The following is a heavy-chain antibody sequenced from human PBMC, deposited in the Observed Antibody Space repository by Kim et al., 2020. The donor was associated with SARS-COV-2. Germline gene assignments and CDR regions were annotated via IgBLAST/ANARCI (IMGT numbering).Heavy chain of an antibody. CDR3: TTDKLATYDSSGYYYVLDDY. V-gene: IGHV3-15*01. Sequence: GGSLRLSCAASGFTFSNAWMSWVRQAPGKGLEWVGRIKSKTDGGTTDYAAPVKGRFTISRDDSKNTLYLQMNSLKTEDTAVYYCTTDKLATYDSSGYYYVLDDYWGQGTLVTVSS. D-gene: IGHD3-22*01. J-gene: IGHJ4*02. CDR1: GFTFSNAW. CDR2: IKSKTDGGTT.